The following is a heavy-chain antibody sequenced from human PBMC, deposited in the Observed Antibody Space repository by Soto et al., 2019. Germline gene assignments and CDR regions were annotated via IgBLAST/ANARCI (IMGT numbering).Heavy chain of an antibody. CDR2: VSSSGGRT. D-gene: IGHD3-3*01. V-gene: IGHV3-23*01. J-gene: IGHJ4*02. Sequence: EVQLLESGGGLVQPGGSLRLSCAASGFTFSNYVMTWVRQAPGKGLEWVSSVSSSGGRTEYADSVKGRFTISRDNAKNTLDWQMNSLRAGDTAVYYCAKVGPITIFGVPQYYFDYWGPGTLVTVSS. CDR1: GFTFSNYV. CDR3: AKVGPITIFGVPQYYFDY.